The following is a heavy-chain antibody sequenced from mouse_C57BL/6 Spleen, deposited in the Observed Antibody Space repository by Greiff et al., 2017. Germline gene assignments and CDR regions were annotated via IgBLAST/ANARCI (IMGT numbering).Heavy chain of an antibody. CDR1: GFTFSSYA. J-gene: IGHJ2*01. CDR3: ARDRTGTGFDY. D-gene: IGHD4-1*01. CDR2: ISDGGSYT. V-gene: IGHV5-4*01. Sequence: EVQLVESGGGLVKPGGSLKLSCAASGFTFSSYAMSWVRQTPEKRLEWVATISDGGSYTYYPDNVKGRFTISRDNTKNNLYLQMSHLKSEDTAMYYCARDRTGTGFDYWGQGTTLTVSS.